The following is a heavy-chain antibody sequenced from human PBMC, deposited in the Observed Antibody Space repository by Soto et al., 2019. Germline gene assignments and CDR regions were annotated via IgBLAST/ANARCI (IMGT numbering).Heavy chain of an antibody. Sequence: QLQLVQSGGEVKTPGASVKVSCTTSGYTFTSHGISWVRQAPGQGLEWMGWISTYNGKTDYAQKFQGRVTMTADTRTSTVYMELSSLRSEDTAVYYCARRKERSGPNYFDYWGLGTLVTVSS. V-gene: IGHV1-18*01. CDR2: ISTYNGKT. CDR1: GYTFTSHG. D-gene: IGHD6-25*01. CDR3: ARRKERSGPNYFDY. J-gene: IGHJ4*02.